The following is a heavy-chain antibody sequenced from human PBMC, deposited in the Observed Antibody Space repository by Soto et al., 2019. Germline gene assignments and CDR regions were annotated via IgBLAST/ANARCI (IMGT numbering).Heavy chain of an antibody. CDR1: GFTFSDYY. Sequence: GGSLRLSCAASGFTFSDYYMSWIRQAPGKGLEWVAFLSHDGSNKYYADSVRGRFTISRDNSKNTVYLQMNSLRPDDTAVYYCARDRDGGTYTYFDNWGQGTRVTVSS. CDR3: ARDRDGGTYTYFDN. CDR2: LSHDGSNK. J-gene: IGHJ4*02. V-gene: IGHV3-30-3*01. D-gene: IGHD1-26*01.